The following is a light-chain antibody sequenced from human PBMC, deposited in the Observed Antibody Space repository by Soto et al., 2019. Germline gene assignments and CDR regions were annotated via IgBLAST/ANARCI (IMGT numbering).Light chain of an antibody. CDR2: GAS. Sequence: VLTESPRTLALYPGEKATLSCRASQSVSSSYLAWYQQKPGQAPRLLIYGASSRATGIPDRFSGSGSGTDFTLTISSLEPEDFAVYYCQHRSSWPLTFGGGTNVDI. CDR3: QHRSSWPLT. V-gene: IGKV3D-20*02. CDR1: QSVSSSY. J-gene: IGKJ4*01.